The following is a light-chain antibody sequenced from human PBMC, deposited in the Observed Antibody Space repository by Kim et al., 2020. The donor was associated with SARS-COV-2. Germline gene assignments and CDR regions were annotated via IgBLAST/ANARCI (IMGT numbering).Light chain of an antibody. V-gene: IGKV1-39*01. CDR3: QQTHAVPPT. CDR2: GAS. CDR1: QSIGDS. J-gene: IGKJ1*01. Sequence: DIQMTQSPSSLSASVGDRVTITCRASQSIGDSLNWYQQKTGEAPTLLIYGASSLHSGAPSRFGGSGSGTEFTLTISSLQPEDSATFYCQQTHAVPPTFGQGTKLEI.